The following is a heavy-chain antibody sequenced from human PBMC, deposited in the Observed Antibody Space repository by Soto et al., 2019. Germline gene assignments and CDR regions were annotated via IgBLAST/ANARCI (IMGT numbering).Heavy chain of an antibody. Sequence: EVHLLESGGGLVPPGGSLRLSCAASGFIFSSYAIKWVRQAPGKGLEWVSHISGSGGRTSYADSVKGRFTISRDNSKNTLYLQMNSLRAEDTAVYYCEKAEKYDYIWGSDRPLDIWGQGTLVTVSS. CDR1: GFIFSSYA. D-gene: IGHD3-16*02. CDR2: ISGSGGRT. J-gene: IGHJ3*02. CDR3: EKAEKYDYIWGSDRPLDI. V-gene: IGHV3-23*01.